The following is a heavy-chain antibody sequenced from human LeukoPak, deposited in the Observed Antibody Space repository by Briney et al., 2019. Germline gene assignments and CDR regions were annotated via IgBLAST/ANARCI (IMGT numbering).Heavy chain of an antibody. D-gene: IGHD4-17*01. V-gene: IGHV4-31*03. Sequence: TLSLTCSVSVRSMSSGGDYCTWSRQHRRNGVEWIGHIDFSGSTYYNPSLNSRVTISVDTSKNQFSLKLSSVTAADTAVYYCADSYGDRNYYYGMDVWGHGTTVTVSS. CDR1: VRSMSSGGDY. CDR2: IDFSGST. CDR3: ADSYGDRNYYYGMDV. J-gene: IGHJ6*02.